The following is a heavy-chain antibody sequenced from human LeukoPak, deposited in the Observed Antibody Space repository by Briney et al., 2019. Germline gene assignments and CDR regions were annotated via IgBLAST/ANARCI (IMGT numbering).Heavy chain of an antibody. CDR3: ARGNLDYGDLPPVY. D-gene: IGHD4-17*01. CDR2: IDRDGTST. Sequence: GGSLRLSCAASGFTFSGNWMHWVRQAPGKGLVWVARIDRDGTSTGYADSVKGRFTISRDNAENTLYLQMNSLRAEDTAVYYCARGNLDYGDLPPVYWGQGTLVTVSS. V-gene: IGHV3-74*01. J-gene: IGHJ4*02. CDR1: GFTFSGNW.